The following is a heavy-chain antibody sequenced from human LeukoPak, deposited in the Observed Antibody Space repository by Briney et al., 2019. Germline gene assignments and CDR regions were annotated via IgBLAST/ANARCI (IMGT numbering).Heavy chain of an antibody. V-gene: IGHV1-18*01. Sequence: ASVKVSCKASGHTFSTCAISWVRQAPGQGLEWMGWISAYNGNTVYAQKFQGRVTMTTDTSTDTAYMELRSLRSDDTAVYYCARDDRGSCSSTTCPYFDYWGQGTLVTVSS. CDR2: ISAYNGNT. D-gene: IGHD2-2*01. CDR3: ARDDRGSCSSTTCPYFDY. J-gene: IGHJ4*02. CDR1: GHTFSTCA.